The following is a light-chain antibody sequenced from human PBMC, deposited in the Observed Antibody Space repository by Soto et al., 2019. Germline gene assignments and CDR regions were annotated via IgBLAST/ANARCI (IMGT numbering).Light chain of an antibody. CDR2: DAS. CDR3: QHYDHLPPLS. V-gene: IGKV1-33*01. Sequence: FQMTQSPSSLSASVGDRVTITCQASQDIRNYLNWYQQKPGKAPNLRIYDASNLRAGVPSRFSGSGSGTEFTFTISSLQPEDIATYYCQHYDHLPPLSFGGGTKVEIK. J-gene: IGKJ4*01. CDR1: QDIRNY.